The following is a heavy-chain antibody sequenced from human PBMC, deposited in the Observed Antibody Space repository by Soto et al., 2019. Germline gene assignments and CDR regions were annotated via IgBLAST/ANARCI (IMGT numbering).Heavy chain of an antibody. CDR1: GFTFTNYA. J-gene: IGHJ3*02. V-gene: IGHV3-23*01. Sequence: PGGSLRLSCAASGFTFTNYAMSWVRQAPGKGLEWVSAISGSGGSTYHADSVKGRFTISRDNSKNTLYLQMNSLRAEDTAVYFCARSYRRSPKLRFLEWTHLLHAFDIWGQGTMVTVSS. CDR2: ISGSGGST. D-gene: IGHD3-3*01. CDR3: ARSYRRSPKLRFLEWTHLLHAFDI.